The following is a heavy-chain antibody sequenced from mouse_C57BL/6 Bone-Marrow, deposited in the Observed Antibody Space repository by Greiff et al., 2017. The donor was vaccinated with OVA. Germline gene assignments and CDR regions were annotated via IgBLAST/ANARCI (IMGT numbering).Heavy chain of an antibody. J-gene: IGHJ4*01. Sequence: EVMLVESGGGLVKPGGSLKLSCAASGFTFSSYAMSWVRQTPDKRLEWVATISDGGSYTYYPDNVKGRFTISRDNAKNNLYLQMSHLKSEDTAMYYCAREGLRRRGYAMDYWGQGTSVTVSS. D-gene: IGHD2-4*01. V-gene: IGHV5-4*01. CDR3: AREGLRRRGYAMDY. CDR1: GFTFSSYA. CDR2: ISDGGSYT.